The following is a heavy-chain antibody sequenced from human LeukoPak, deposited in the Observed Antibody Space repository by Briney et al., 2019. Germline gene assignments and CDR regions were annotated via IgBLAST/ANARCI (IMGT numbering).Heavy chain of an antibody. Sequence: ASETLSLTCTVSGGSISSSSYYWGWIRQPPGKGLEWIGNIYYSGSTYYNPSLESRVTISVDTSKNQFSLKLNSVTAADTAVYYCARHLYCTNGVCYTYWYFDLWGRGTLVTVSS. CDR3: ARHLYCTNGVCYTYWYFDL. V-gene: IGHV4-39*01. D-gene: IGHD2-8*01. J-gene: IGHJ2*01. CDR2: IYYSGST. CDR1: GGSISSSSYY.